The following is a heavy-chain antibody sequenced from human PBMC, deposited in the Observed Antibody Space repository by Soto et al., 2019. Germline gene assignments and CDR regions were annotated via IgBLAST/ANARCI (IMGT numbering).Heavy chain of an antibody. CDR2: IYYSGST. D-gene: IGHD2-15*01. CDR3: ARHTPAISISDH. CDR1: GGSISSSSYY. V-gene: IGHV4-39*01. Sequence: QLQLQESGPGLVKPSETLSLTCTVSGGSISSSSYYSGWIRQPPGKGLERIGSIYYSGSTYYNPSLKSRVTIPVATSKNQFSLKLSSVTAADTAVYYCARHTPAISISDHWCQGTLVTVSS. J-gene: IGHJ4*02.